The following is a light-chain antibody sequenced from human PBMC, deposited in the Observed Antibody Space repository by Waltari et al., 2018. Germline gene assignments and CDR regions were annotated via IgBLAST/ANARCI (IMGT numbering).Light chain of an antibody. CDR2: DVT. J-gene: IGLJ2*01. CDR1: STDVGGYYY. Sequence: QSALSQPLSVSGSPGQSVTISCTGTSTDVGGYYYVSWCQQFPGKAPNLIIYDVTRRQSGVPDRFSGAKSGNTACLTVSGLQVEDDATYDGCSRPGTYAWLFGGGTKVTVL. V-gene: IGLV2-11*01. CDR3: CSRPGTYAWL.